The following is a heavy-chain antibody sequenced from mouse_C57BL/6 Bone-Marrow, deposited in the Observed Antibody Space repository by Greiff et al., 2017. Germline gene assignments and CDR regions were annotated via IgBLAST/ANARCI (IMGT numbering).Heavy chain of an antibody. CDR1: GYTFTSYG. CDR3: ARNWASYYFDY. Sequence: QVHVKQSGAELARPGASVKLSCKASGYTFTSYGISWVKQRTGQGLEWIGEIYPRSGNTYYNEKFKGKATLTADKSSSTAYMELRSLTSEDSAGYFCARNWASYYFDYWGQGTTLTVSS. J-gene: IGHJ2*01. CDR2: IYPRSGNT. V-gene: IGHV1-81*01. D-gene: IGHD4-1*01.